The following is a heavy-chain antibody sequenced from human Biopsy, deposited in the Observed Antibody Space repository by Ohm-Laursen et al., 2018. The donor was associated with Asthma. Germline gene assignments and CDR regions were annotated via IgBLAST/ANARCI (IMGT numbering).Heavy chain of an antibody. D-gene: IGHD2-21*01. J-gene: IGHJ4*02. CDR1: GGTFNSDA. CDR2: IIPIFGTP. CDR3: ARSYCGGDCFSPFDY. V-gene: IGHV1-69*13. Sequence: SVKVSCKASGGTFNSDAISWVRQAPGQGLEWMGGIIPIFGTPSYAQSFQSRLTITADDSTSTVYMELGSLRSEDTAMYYCARSYCGGDCFSPFDYWGQGTLVTVSS.